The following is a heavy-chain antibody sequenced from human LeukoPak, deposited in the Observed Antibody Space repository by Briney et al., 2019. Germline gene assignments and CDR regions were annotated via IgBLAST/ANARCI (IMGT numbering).Heavy chain of an antibody. CDR2: ISGSGGST. J-gene: IGHJ5*02. V-gene: IGHV3-23*01. Sequence: GASLRLSCAASGFTFSSYAMSWVRQAPGKGLEWVSAISGSGGSTYYADSVKGRFTISRDNSKNTLYLQMNSLRAEDTAVYYCAKGPCPPGWSDPWGQGTLVTVSS. CDR1: GFTFSSYA. CDR3: AKGPCPPGWSDP.